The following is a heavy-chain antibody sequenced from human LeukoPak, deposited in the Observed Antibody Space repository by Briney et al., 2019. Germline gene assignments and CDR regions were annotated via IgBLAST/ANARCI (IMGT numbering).Heavy chain of an antibody. CDR3: ASYGESTWAFDI. V-gene: IGHV1-2*06. CDR1: TXYY. CDR2: INPNSGGT. Sequence: TXYYMHXXXQAPGQGLEWXGRINPNSGGTNYAQKFQGRVTMTRDTSISTAYMELSRLRSDDTAVYYCASYGESTWAFDIWGQGTMVTVSS. D-gene: IGHD3-10*01. J-gene: IGHJ3*02.